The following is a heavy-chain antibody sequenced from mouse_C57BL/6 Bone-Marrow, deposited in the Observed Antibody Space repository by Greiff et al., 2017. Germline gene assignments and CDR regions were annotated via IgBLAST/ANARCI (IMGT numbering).Heavy chain of an antibody. D-gene: IGHD1-1*01. CDR3: AREGGYYGFDY. Sequence: QVQLQQPGAELVKPGASVKLSCKASGYTFTSYWMQWVKQRPGQGLEWIGEIDPSDSYTNYNQKFKGKATLTVDTSSSTAYMQLSSLTSEDSAVYYGAREGGYYGFDYWGQGTTLTVSS. J-gene: IGHJ2*01. V-gene: IGHV1-50*01. CDR1: GYTFTSYW. CDR2: IDPSDSYT.